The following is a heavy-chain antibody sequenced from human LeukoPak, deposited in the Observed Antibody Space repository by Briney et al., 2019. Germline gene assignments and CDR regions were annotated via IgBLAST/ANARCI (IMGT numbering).Heavy chain of an antibody. Sequence: GSLRLSCAASGFTFSSYTMNWVRQAPGKGLEWVSYISSSRTTYYADSVKGRFTISRDNAKNSLYLQMNSLRAEDTAVYYCARGQGYESYYYMDVWGKGTTVSVSS. CDR2: ISSSRTT. J-gene: IGHJ6*03. D-gene: IGHD2-2*01. CDR3: ARGQGYESYYYMDV. V-gene: IGHV3-48*01. CDR1: GFTFSSYT.